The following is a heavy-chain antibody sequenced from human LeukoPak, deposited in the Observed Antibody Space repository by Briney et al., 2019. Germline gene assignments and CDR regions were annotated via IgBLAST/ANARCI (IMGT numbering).Heavy chain of an antibody. CDR3: ARDYGDPRGYWFDP. V-gene: IGHV4-4*07. CDR1: GGSISSYY. CDR2: IYTSGST. J-gene: IGHJ5*02. Sequence: PSETLSLTCTVSGGSISSYYWSWLRQPAGKGLEWIGRIYTSGSTNYNPSLKSRVTMSVDTSKNQFSLKLSSVTAADTAVYYCARDYGDPRGYWFDPWGQGTLVTVSS. D-gene: IGHD4-17*01.